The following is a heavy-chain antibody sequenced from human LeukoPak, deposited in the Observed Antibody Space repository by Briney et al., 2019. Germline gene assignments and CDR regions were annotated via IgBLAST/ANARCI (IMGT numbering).Heavy chain of an antibody. CDR2: IHYDGSDK. Sequence: SGGSLRLSCAASGFTFSGYGMHWVRQAPGKGLEWVAFIHYDGSDKYYADSVKGRFTISRDNSKNTLYLQMNSLRAEDTAVYYCAKELYDFWSGYFLYYFDYWGQGTLVTVSS. CDR3: AKELYDFWSGYFLYYFDY. CDR1: GFTFSGYG. V-gene: IGHV3-30*02. J-gene: IGHJ4*02. D-gene: IGHD3-3*01.